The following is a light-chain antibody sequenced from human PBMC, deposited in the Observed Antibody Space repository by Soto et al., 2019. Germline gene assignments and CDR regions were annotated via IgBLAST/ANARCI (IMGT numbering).Light chain of an antibody. Sequence: EIVLTQSPGTLSLSPGERATLSCRASQSVSSTYLAWYQQKPGQAPRLLIYGGSSRATGIPDRFSGSGSGTDFTLTISRLEPEDLAVYYCQQYGTSPRTFGQGTKVEIK. J-gene: IGKJ1*01. CDR1: QSVSSTY. V-gene: IGKV3-20*01. CDR3: QQYGTSPRT. CDR2: GGS.